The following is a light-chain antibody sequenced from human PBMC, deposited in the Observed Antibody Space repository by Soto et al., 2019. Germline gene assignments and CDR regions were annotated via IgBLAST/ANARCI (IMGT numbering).Light chain of an antibody. CDR2: EGS. V-gene: IGLV2-23*01. J-gene: IGLJ1*01. CDR3: CSYAGSSTSV. CDR1: SSDVGSYNL. Sequence: QSALTQPASVSGSPGQSITISCTGTSSDVGSYNLVSWYQQHPGKAPKLMIYEGSKRPSGVSHRFSGSKSGNTASLTISGLQAEDDADYYCCSYAGSSTSVFGTGTKVTVL.